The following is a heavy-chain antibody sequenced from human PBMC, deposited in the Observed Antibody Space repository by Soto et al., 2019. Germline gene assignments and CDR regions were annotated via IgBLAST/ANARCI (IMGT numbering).Heavy chain of an antibody. CDR2: IFYSGST. CDR1: GGSISSYY. V-gene: IGHV4-59*12. CDR3: AREDRYCSGGSCLRQYAFDI. D-gene: IGHD2-15*01. J-gene: IGHJ3*02. Sequence: QVQLQESGPGLVKPSETLSLTCTVSGGSISSYYWSWIRQPPGKGLEWIGYIFYSGSTKYNPSLKSRVTISLDTSKNQFSLKLSSVTAADTAVYYCAREDRYCSGGSCLRQYAFDIWGQGTMVTVSS.